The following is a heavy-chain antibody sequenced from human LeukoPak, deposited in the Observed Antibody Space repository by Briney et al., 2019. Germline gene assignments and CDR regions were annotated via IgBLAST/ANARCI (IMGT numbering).Heavy chain of an antibody. CDR2: ISSSSSYI. CDR3: ASRTMVRGVIIDY. J-gene: IGHJ4*02. V-gene: IGHV3-21*01. Sequence: GGSLRLSCAASGFTFSTYSMNWVRQAPGKGLEWVSSISSSSSYILYADSVKGRFTISRDNAKNSLYLQMNSLRAEDTAVYYCASRTMVRGVIIDYWGQGTLVTVSS. CDR1: GFTFSTYS. D-gene: IGHD3-10*01.